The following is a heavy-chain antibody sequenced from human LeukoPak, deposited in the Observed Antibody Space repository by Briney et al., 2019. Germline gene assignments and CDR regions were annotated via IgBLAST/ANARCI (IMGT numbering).Heavy chain of an antibody. J-gene: IGHJ6*03. D-gene: IGHD2-8*01. CDR3: ARDRVLMAYAMDYYYYMDV. Sequence: GGSLRLSCAASGFTFSSYSMNWVRQAPGKGLEWVSSISSSSYIYYADSVKGRFTISRDNAKNSLYLQMNSLRAEGTAVYYCARDRVLMAYAMDYYYYMDVWGKGTTVTVSS. CDR2: ISSSSYI. V-gene: IGHV3-21*01. CDR1: GFTFSSYS.